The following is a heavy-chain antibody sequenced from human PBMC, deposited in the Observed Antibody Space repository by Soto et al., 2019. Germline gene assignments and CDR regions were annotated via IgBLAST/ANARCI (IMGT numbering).Heavy chain of an antibody. CDR1: GGSFSGYY. J-gene: IGHJ4*02. D-gene: IGHD6-19*01. V-gene: IGHV4-34*01. CDR2: INHSGST. CDR3: ATSGSDGWNFHY. Sequence: SETLSLTCAVYGGSFSGYYWSWIRQPPGKGLEWIGEINHSGSTNYNPSLKSRVTISVDTSKNQFSLKLSSVTAADTGVYYCATSGSDGWNFHYWGQGTLVTVSS.